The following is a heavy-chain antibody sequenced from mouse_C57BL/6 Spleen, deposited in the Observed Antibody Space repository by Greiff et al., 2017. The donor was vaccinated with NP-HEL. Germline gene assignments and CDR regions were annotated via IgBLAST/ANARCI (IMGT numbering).Heavy chain of an antibody. CDR3: ATLYYGIFDY. V-gene: IGHV5-17*01. J-gene: IGHJ2*01. CDR2: ISSGSSTI. D-gene: IGHD1-1*01. Sequence: DVKLVESGGGLVKPGGSLKLSCAASGFTFSDYGMHWVRQAPEKGLEWVAYISSGSSTIYYADTVKGRFTISRDNAKSTLFLQMTSLRSEDTAMYYCATLYYGIFDYWGQGTTLTVSS. CDR1: GFTFSDYG.